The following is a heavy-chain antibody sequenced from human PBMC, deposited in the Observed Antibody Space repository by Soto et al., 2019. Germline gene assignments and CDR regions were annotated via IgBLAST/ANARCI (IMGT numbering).Heavy chain of an antibody. Sequence: GASVKVSCKTSGYTFTGYYIQWLRQAPGQGPEWVGWIDPENGGTHYVQKFQGRVTMTRDTSISTAHMELSRLRSDDTAVYFCGWFGGTFDFWGQGTLVTVSS. V-gene: IGHV1-2*02. CDR3: GWFGGTFDF. D-gene: IGHD3-3*01. J-gene: IGHJ4*02. CDR2: IDPENGGT. CDR1: GYTFTGYY.